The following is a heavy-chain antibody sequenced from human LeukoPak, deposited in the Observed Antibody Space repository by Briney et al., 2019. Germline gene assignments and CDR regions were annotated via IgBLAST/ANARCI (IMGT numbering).Heavy chain of an antibody. CDR2: INHSGGT. D-gene: IGHD6-13*01. CDR3: ARGGIAAAGHNWFDP. V-gene: IGHV4-34*01. J-gene: IGHJ5*02. CDR1: GGSFSGYY. Sequence: SETLSLTCAVYGGSFSGYYWSWIRQPPGKGLEWIGEINHSGGTNYNPSLKSRVTISVDTSKNQFSLKLSSVTAADTAVYYCARGGIAAAGHNWFDPWGQGTLVTVSS.